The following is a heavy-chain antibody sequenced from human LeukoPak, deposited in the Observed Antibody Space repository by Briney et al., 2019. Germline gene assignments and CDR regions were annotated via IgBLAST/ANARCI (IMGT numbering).Heavy chain of an antibody. D-gene: IGHD3-10*01. CDR2: IYHSGST. CDR1: GYSISSGYY. J-gene: IGHJ5*02. CDR3: ARPFGPLINWFDP. Sequence: PSETLSLTCAVSGYSISSGYYWGWIRKPPGKGREWIGSIYHSGSTYYNPSLKSRVTISVDTSKNQFSLKLSSVTAADTAVYYCARPFGPLINWFDPWGQGTLVTVSS. V-gene: IGHV4-38-2*01.